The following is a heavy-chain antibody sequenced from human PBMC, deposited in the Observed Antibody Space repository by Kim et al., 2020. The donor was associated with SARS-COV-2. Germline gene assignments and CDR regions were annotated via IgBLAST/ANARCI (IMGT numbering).Heavy chain of an antibody. CDR2: IYYSGST. V-gene: IGHV4-39*01. D-gene: IGHD1-26*01. Sequence: SETLSLTCTVSGGSISSSSYYWGWIRQPPGKGLEWIGSIYYSGSTYYNPSLKSRVTISVDTSKNQFSLKLSSVTAADTAVYYCARQTPPGGSYYLGLDYWGQGTLVTVSS. J-gene: IGHJ4*02. CDR3: ARQTPPGGSYYLGLDY. CDR1: GGSISSSSYY.